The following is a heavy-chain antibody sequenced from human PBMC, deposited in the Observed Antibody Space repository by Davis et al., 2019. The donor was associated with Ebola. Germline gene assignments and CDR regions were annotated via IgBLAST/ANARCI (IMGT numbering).Heavy chain of an antibody. Sequence: PSETLSLTCTVSGGSISTRDYYWGWIRQPPGKGLEWIGSIYYGGTTYYKPSLKRRATISVDTSESQFSLKLSSVTAADTAVYFCAFYIDRYYFDDWGQGTLVTVSA. CDR3: AFYIDRYYFDD. V-gene: IGHV4-39*01. J-gene: IGHJ4*02. D-gene: IGHD3-22*01. CDR2: IYYGGTT. CDR1: GGSISTRDYY.